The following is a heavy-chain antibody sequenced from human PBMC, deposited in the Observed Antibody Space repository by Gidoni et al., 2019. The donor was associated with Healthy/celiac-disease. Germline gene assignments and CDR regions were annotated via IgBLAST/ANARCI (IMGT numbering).Heavy chain of an antibody. J-gene: IGHJ4*02. V-gene: IGHV5-51*01. Sequence: EVQLVQSGEEVKKPGESLKSSGKGSGYSFTSYWIGRVPQMPGKGLEWMGLIYPGDSDTGYSPSFQGQVTISADKSISTAYLQWSSLKASDTAMYYCARPLDYGVPGFDYWGQGTLVTVSS. D-gene: IGHD4-17*01. CDR3: ARPLDYGVPGFDY. CDR2: IYPGDSDT. CDR1: GYSFTSYW.